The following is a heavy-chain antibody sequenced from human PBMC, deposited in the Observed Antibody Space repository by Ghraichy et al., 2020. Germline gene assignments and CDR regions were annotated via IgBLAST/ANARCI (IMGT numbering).Heavy chain of an antibody. CDR2: INSDGSST. CDR1: GFTFSSYW. D-gene: IGHD2-21*02. J-gene: IGHJ5*02. Sequence: GGSLRLSCAASGFTFSSYWMHWVRQVPGKGLVWVSRINSDGSSTSYADFVEGRFTISRDNARNTLYLQMNSLRDEDTSVYYCVRELAGCGGDCLYRWGRGTLVTVSS. CDR3: VRELAGCGGDCLYR. V-gene: IGHV3-74*01.